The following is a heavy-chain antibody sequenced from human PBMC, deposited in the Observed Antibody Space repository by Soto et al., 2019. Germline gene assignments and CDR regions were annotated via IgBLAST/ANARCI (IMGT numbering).Heavy chain of an antibody. CDR2: IKSKTDGGTT. V-gene: IGHV3-15*01. CDR3: TTDPYYYDSSDYDFDY. D-gene: IGHD3-22*01. J-gene: IGHJ4*02. CDR1: GFTFSDHY. Sequence: GGSLRLSCAASGFTFSDHYMDWVRQAPGKGLEWVGRIKSKTDGGTTDYAAPVKGRFTISRDDSKNTLYLQMNSLKTEDTAVYYCTTDPYYYDSSDYDFDYWGQGTLVTVSS.